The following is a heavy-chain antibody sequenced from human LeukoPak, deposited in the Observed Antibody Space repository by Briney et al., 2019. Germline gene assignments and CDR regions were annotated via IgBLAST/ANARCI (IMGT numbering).Heavy chain of an antibody. V-gene: IGHV3-23*01. Sequence: GGSLRLSCAASGFTFSSSAMSWVRQVPGKGLEWVSGISASGGSTYYADSVRGRFTISRDNSKNTLYVQMNSLRDEDTAVYYCAKIPLNGGMDVWGQGTTVTVSS. CDR1: GFTFSSSA. CDR2: ISASGGST. CDR3: AKIPLNGGMDV. J-gene: IGHJ6*02. D-gene: IGHD2-8*01.